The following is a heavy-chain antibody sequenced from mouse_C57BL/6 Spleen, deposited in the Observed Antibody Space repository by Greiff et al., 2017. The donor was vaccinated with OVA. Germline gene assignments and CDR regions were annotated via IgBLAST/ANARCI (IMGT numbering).Heavy chain of an antibody. CDR1: GYTFTDYE. D-gene: IGHD2-3*01. J-gene: IGHJ2*01. CDR3: TRLGLDGYYDY. V-gene: IGHV1-15*01. Sequence: QVHVKQSGAELVRPGASVTLSCKASGYTFTDYEMHWVKQTPVHGLEWIGAIDPETGGTAYNQKFKGKAILTADKSSSTAYMELRSLTSEDSAVYYCTRLGLDGYYDYWGQGTTLTVSS. CDR2: IDPETGGT.